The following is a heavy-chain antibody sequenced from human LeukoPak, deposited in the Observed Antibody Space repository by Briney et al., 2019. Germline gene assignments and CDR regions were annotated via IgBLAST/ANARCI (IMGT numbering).Heavy chain of an antibody. Sequence: PSETLSLTCTVSGGSISSYYWSWIRQPPGKGLEWIGYIYYSGSTNYNPSLKSRVTISVDTSKNQFSLKLSSVTAADTAVYYCARVVVAPAAINWFDPWGQGTLVTVSS. CDR3: ARVVVAPAAINWFDP. CDR2: IYYSGST. D-gene: IGHD2-2*01. V-gene: IGHV4-59*01. J-gene: IGHJ5*02. CDR1: GGSISSYY.